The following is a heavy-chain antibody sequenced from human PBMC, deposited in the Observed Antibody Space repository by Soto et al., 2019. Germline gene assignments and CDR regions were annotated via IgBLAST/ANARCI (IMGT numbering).Heavy chain of an antibody. J-gene: IGHJ4*02. D-gene: IGHD2-15*01. CDR2: IYFGGTT. V-gene: IGHV4-59*01. Sequence: PSETLSLTCTVSGGSTSGYYWSWIRQSPWKGLEWIGHIYFGGTTKYNPSLKSRVTISTDTSKNQFSLELSSVTAADTAVYYCARAGRYCSTGTCYAKYWGQGALVTVSS. CDR3: ARAGRYCSTGTCYAKY. CDR1: GGSTSGYY.